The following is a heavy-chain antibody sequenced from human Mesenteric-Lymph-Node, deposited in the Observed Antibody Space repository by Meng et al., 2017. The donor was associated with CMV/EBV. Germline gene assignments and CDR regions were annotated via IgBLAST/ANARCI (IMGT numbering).Heavy chain of an antibody. CDR2: ISCTTTP. D-gene: IGHD1-26*01. V-gene: IGHV4-39*07. CDR3: TYSQSGITSRSFDY. Sequence: GGSISSSRYCAAVVRQPPAKALKSIGRISCTTTPYYNPSLSRRVPISVDTSKSQFSLKLSSVTAADTAVYYCTYSQSGITSRSFDYWGQGTLVTVSS. CDR1: GGSISSSRYC. J-gene: IGHJ4*02.